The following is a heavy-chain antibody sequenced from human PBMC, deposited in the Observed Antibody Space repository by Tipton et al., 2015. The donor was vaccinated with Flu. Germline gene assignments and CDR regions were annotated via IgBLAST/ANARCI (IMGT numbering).Heavy chain of an antibody. D-gene: IGHD4-17*01. J-gene: IGHJ5*02. Sequence: TLSLTCTVSGYSVSSGGYNWNWIRQLPGKGLEWIASIYYSGTAWYNPSLQSRVTISVDTSKNQFSLRLTSVTAADTAIYYCARDGGREDYGDYNWFDPWGQGTPVTVSS. CDR2: IYYSGTA. CDR1: GYSVSSGGYN. V-gene: IGHV4-31*02. CDR3: ARDGGREDYGDYNWFDP.